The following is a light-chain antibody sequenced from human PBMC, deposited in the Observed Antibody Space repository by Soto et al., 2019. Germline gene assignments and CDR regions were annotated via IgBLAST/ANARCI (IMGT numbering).Light chain of an antibody. CDR2: VNIDGSH. Sequence: QPVLTQSPSTSASLGASVKLTCTLTSGHTTYATTWHQQQPEKGPRYLMRVNIDGSHSKGDGIPDRFSGSSSGAERYLTISNLQSEDEADYYCQTWGTGVHWGFGEGTQLTVL. V-gene: IGLV4-69*02. J-gene: IGLJ3*02. CDR3: QTWGTGVHWG. CDR1: SGHTTYA.